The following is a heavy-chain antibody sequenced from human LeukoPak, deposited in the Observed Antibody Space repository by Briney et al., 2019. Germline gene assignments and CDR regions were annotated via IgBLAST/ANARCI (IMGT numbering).Heavy chain of an antibody. V-gene: IGHV1-3*01. J-gene: IGHJ4*02. CDR3: ARADYDSSGQLDY. CDR2: INAGNGNT. Sequence: VASVTVSCKASGYTFTSYAMHWVRQAPGQRLEWMGWINAGNGNTNYARKFQARVTMTTDTSTNTAYMELRSLRSDDTAVYYCARADYDSSGQLDYWGQGTLVTVSS. D-gene: IGHD3-22*01. CDR1: GYTFTSYA.